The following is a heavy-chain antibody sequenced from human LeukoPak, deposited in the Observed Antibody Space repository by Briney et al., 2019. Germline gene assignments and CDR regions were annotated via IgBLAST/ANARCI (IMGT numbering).Heavy chain of an antibody. CDR2: IYYTGST. J-gene: IGHJ4*02. V-gene: IGHV4-59*01. D-gene: IGHD5-12*01. CDR1: GGSISNYY. CDR3: AREDSGYDYSPFYF. Sequence: SETLSLTCTVSGGSISNYYWSWIRQPPGKGLEWIGYIYYTGSTSYNPSLDSRVTMSVDTSQNQFSLKLRAVTAADTAVYYCAREDSGYDYSPFYFWGQGILVTVSS.